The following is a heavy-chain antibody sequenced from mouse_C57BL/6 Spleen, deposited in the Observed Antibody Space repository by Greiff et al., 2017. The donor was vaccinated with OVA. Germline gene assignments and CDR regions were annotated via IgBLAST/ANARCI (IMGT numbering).Heavy chain of an antibody. V-gene: IGHV5-17*01. CDR1: GFTFSDYG. Sequence: EVQLVESGGGLVKPGGSLKLSCAASGFTFSDYGMHWVRQAPEKGLEWVAYISSGSSTIYYADTVKGRFTISRDNAKNTLFLQMTRLRSEDTAMYYCARGASPPYYYFGYWGQGTTLTVSS. CDR3: ARGASPPYYYFGY. D-gene: IGHD2-10*01. CDR2: ISSGSSTI. J-gene: IGHJ2*01.